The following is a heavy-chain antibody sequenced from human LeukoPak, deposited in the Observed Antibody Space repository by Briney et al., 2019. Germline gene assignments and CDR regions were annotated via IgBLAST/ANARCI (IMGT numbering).Heavy chain of an antibody. Sequence: ASVKVSCKASGYTFTSYDINWVRQATGQGLEWMGWMNPNSGNTGYAQKFQGSVTMTRNTSISTAYMELSSLRSEDTAVYYCARGGAAAGTFPYYYYGMDVWGQGTTVTVSS. D-gene: IGHD6-13*01. CDR3: ARGGAAAGTFPYYYYGMDV. CDR1: GYTFTSYD. J-gene: IGHJ6*02. V-gene: IGHV1-8*01. CDR2: MNPNSGNT.